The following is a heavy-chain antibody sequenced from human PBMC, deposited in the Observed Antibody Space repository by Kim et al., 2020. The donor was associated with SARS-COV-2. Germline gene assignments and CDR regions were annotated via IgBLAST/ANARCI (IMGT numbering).Heavy chain of an antibody. CDR1: GFTFSSYS. CDR3: ARGIIAVAGTVDY. Sequence: WGSLRLSCAASGFTFSSYSMNWVRQAPGKGLEWVSYISSSSSTIYYADSVKGRFTISRDNAKNSLYLQMNSLRDEDTAVYYCARGIIAVAGTVDYWGQGTLVTVSS. V-gene: IGHV3-48*02. D-gene: IGHD6-19*01. CDR2: ISSSSSTI. J-gene: IGHJ4*02.